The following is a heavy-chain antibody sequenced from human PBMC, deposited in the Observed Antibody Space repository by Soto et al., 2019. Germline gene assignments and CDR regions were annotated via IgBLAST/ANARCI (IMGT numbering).Heavy chain of an antibody. CDR2: ISYDGSNK. CDR1: GFTFSSYG. D-gene: IGHD2-2*01. J-gene: IGHJ4*02. V-gene: IGHV3-30*18. CDR3: AKADFEQYQLLLGTFDY. Sequence: GGSLRLSCAASGFTFSSYGMHWVRQAPGKGLEWVAVISYDGSNKYYADSVKGRFTISRDNSKNTLYLQMNSLRAEDTAVYYCAKADFEQYQLLLGTFDYWGQGTLVTVSS.